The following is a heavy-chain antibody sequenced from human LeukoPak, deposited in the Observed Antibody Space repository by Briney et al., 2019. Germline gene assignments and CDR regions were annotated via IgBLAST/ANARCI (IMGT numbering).Heavy chain of an antibody. CDR1: GGTFSSYT. Sequence: SVKVSCKASGGTFSSYTISWVRQAPGQGLEWMGRIIPILGIANYAQKFQGRVTITADKSTSTAYMELSSLRSEDTAVYYCARVSTGFSVDYWGQGTLVTVSS. CDR2: IIPILGIA. CDR3: ARVSTGFSVDY. J-gene: IGHJ4*02. V-gene: IGHV1-69*02. D-gene: IGHD3-3*01.